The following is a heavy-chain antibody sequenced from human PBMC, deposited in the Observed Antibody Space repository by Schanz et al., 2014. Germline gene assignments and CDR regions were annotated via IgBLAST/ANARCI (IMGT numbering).Heavy chain of an antibody. CDR1: GYTFTSYG. Sequence: QVQLVQSGAEVKKPGASVKVSCKASGYTFTSYGISWVRQAPGQGLEWMGWISPYNGNTNYAQKFQGWVTMTRDTSISTAYMELSRLRSEDTAVYYCARDGVDAAAGGNYWGQGTLVTVSS. CDR2: ISPYNGNT. V-gene: IGHV1-18*01. D-gene: IGHD6-13*01. J-gene: IGHJ4*02. CDR3: ARDGVDAAAGGNY.